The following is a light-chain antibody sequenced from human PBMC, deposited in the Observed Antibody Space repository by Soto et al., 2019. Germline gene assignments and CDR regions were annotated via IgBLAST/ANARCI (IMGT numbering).Light chain of an antibody. J-gene: IGLJ2*01. V-gene: IGLV2-14*01. CDR3: SSYTSSITLVV. Sequence: QSALTQPASVSGSPGQSITISCTGTSSDVGGYNYVSWYQQHPGKAPKLMIYDVSNRPSGVSNRFCGSKSGNTASLTISGLHAEDEADYYCSSYTSSITLVVFGGGTKLTVL. CDR2: DVS. CDR1: SSDVGGYNY.